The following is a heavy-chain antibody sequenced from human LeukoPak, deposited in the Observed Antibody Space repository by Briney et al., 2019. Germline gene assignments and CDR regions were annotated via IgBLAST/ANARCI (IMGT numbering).Heavy chain of an antibody. CDR3: AKDGEWDLPGFDY. CDR1: GFTFSSYG. CDR2: ISYDGSNK. Sequence: GGSLRLSCAASGFTFSSYGMHWVRQAPGKGLEWVAVISYDGSNKYYADSVKGRFTISRDNSKNTLYLQMNSLRAEDTAVYYCAKDGEWDLPGFDYWGQGTLVTVSS. D-gene: IGHD1-26*01. V-gene: IGHV3-30*18. J-gene: IGHJ4*02.